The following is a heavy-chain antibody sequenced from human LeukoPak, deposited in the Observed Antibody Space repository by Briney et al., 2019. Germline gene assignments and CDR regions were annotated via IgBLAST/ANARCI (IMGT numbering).Heavy chain of an antibody. CDR2: IHHSGST. CDR1: GYSISSAFY. Sequence: SETLSLTCSVSGYSISSAFYWGWIRQTPGRGLEWIGTIHHSGSTDYNPSLKSRVTISLDTSKNQFSLKLISVTAADTAVYYCARINCGGDCRGYYYKYYMDVWGKGTTVTISS. D-gene: IGHD2-21*02. CDR3: ARINCGGDCRGYYYKYYMDV. V-gene: IGHV4-38-2*01. J-gene: IGHJ6*03.